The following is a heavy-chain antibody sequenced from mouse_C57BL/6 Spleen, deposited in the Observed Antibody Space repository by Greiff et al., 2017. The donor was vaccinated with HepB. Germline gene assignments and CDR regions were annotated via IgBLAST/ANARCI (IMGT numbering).Heavy chain of an antibody. CDR3: AGREKGGSGAWFAY. CDR1: GYTFTTYP. CDR2: FHPYNDDT. D-gene: IGHD3-1*01. Sequence: VKLQESGAELVKPGASVKMSCKASGYTFTTYPIEWMKQKHGKSLEWIGNFHPYNDDTKYNEKFKGKATLTVEKSSSTVYLELSGLTSEDSAVYDCAGREKGGSGAWFAYWGQGTLVTVSA. V-gene: IGHV1-47*01. J-gene: IGHJ3*01.